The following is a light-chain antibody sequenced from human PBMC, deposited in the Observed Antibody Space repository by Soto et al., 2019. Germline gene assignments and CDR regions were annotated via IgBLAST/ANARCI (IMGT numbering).Light chain of an antibody. CDR1: SSNIGTNN. V-gene: IGLV1-47*01. CDR3: AAWDDSLIAVV. J-gene: IGLJ2*01. Sequence: QSVLTQPPSASGTPWQRVTISCLGSSSNIGTNNVYWYQVLPGTAPKLLIYTNDQRPSGVPDRFSGSKSGTSASLAISGPRSEDEADYYCAAWDDSLIAVVFGGGTKLTVL. CDR2: TND.